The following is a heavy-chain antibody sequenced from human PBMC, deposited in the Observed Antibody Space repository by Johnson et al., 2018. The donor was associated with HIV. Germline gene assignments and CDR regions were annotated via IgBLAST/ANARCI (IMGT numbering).Heavy chain of an antibody. CDR2: ISSSGSTI. J-gene: IGHJ3*02. V-gene: IGHV3-11*04. CDR1: GFSFSDYY. CDR3: ATEGGTGAFDI. Sequence: VQLVESGGGLVQPGGSLRLSCAASGFSFSDYYMSWIRQTPGKGLEWVSYISSSGSTIYYADSVKGRFTISRDNARNSLYLQMNSLGAEETAVYYCATEGGTGAFDIWGQGTMVTVSS. D-gene: IGHD2-15*01.